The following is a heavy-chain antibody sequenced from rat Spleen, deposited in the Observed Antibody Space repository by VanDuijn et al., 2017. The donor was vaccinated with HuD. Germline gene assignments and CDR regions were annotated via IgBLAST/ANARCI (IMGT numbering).Heavy chain of an antibody. V-gene: IGHV2S12*01. CDR1: GFSLTSNG. CDR3: TSPFRWFAY. Sequence: QVQLKESGPGLVQPSQTLSLTCTVSGFSLTSNGVSWVRQPPGKGLEWIAAISSGGSTYYSSALKSRLSISRDTSKSQVFLKMNSLQTEDTAIYFCTSPFRWFAYWGQGTLVTVSS. CDR2: ISSGGST. J-gene: IGHJ3*01.